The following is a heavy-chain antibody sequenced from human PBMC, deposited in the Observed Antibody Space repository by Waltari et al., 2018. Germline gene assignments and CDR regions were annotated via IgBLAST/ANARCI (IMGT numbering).Heavy chain of an antibody. CDR2: ISYDGSNK. V-gene: IGHV3-30*01. J-gene: IGHJ5*02. Sequence: QVQLVESGGGVVQPGRSLRLSCAASGCTFSSFAMHWVRQAPGKGLELVAVISYDGSNKYYADSVKGRFTISRDNSKNTLYLQMNSLRAEDTAVYYCARPDYDILGFDPWGQGTLVTVSS. D-gene: IGHD3-9*01. CDR3: ARPDYDILGFDP. CDR1: GCTFSSFA.